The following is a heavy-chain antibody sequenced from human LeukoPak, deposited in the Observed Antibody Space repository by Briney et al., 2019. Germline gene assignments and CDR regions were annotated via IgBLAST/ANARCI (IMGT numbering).Heavy chain of an antibody. CDR3: ARDGTTVVGATIPFDY. CDR1: GYTFTAYY. CDR2: INPNSGDT. Sequence: ASVKVSFMASGYTFTAYYMHWVRQAPGLGLEWMGWINPNSGDTKYAQKFQGRVTMTRDTSISTAYMDLSSLRSDDTAFYYCARDGTTVVGATIPFDYWGQGTLVTVSS. D-gene: IGHD1-26*01. V-gene: IGHV1-2*02. J-gene: IGHJ4*02.